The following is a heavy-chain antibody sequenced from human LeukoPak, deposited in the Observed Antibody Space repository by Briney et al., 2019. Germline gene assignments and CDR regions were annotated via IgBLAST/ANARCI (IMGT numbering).Heavy chain of an antibody. CDR3: ALYDFWSGYYTFDY. Sequence: ASVKVSCKASGYTFTGYFMHWVRQAPGQGLEWVGWINPSSGGTNYAQKFQGRVTMTRDTSISTAYMELSRLRSDDTAVYYCALYDFWSGYYTFDYWGQGTLVTVSS. J-gene: IGHJ4*02. CDR2: INPSSGGT. D-gene: IGHD3-3*01. V-gene: IGHV1-2*02. CDR1: GYTFTGYF.